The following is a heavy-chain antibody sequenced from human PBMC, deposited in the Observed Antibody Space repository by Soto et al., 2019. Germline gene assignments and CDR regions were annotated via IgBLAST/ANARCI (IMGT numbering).Heavy chain of an antibody. D-gene: IGHD3-3*01. CDR3: AKDLLDFWSGSYMDV. CDR2: ISWNSGSI. Sequence: GGSLRLSCAASGFTFDDYAMHWVRQAPGKGLEWVSGISWNSGSIGYADSVKGRFTISRDNAKNSLYLQMNSLRAEDTALYYCAKDLLDFWSGSYMDVWGKGTTVTVSS. CDR1: GFTFDDYA. J-gene: IGHJ6*03. V-gene: IGHV3-9*01.